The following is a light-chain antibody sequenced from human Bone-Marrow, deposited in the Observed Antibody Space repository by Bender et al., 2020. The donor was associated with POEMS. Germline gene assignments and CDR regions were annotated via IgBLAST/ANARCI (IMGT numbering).Light chain of an antibody. J-gene: IGLJ1*01. Sequence: QSALTQPASVSGSPGQSVTISCTGTSSDVGGYRYVSWYQQHPGKAPKLLIYDVNQRPSGVPDRFSGSKSGNTAYLTVSGLQSEDEAVYYCSPYASNNRGVFGTGTKVTVL. V-gene: IGLV2-8*01. CDR3: SPYASNNRGV. CDR2: DVN. CDR1: SSDVGGYRY.